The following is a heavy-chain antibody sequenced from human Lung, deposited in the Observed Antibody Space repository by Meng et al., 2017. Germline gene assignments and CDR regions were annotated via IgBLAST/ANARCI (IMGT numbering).Heavy chain of an antibody. CDR1: GGSFSDYY. J-gene: IGHJ4*02. V-gene: IGHV4-34*01. Sequence: QVQLQQLGPGLLKPSETLSRTCVGSGGSFSDYYWSWIRQPPGKGLEWIGEINHSGSTNYNPSLESRATISVDTSQNNLSLKLSSVTAADSAVYYCARGPTTMAHDFDYWGQGTLVTVSS. D-gene: IGHD4-11*01. CDR2: INHSGST. CDR3: ARGPTTMAHDFDY.